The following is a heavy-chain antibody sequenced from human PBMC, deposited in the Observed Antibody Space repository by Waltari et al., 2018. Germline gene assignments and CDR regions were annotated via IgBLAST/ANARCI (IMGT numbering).Heavy chain of an antibody. J-gene: IGHJ4*02. Sequence: EVQLVESGGGLVKPGGSLRLSCAASGFSFSSYSMNWVRQAPGKGLGWGLSISTTPNYIHYSDSVKGRLTVSRDNAKNSLSLQMSSLRAEDTAIYYCARFRTDLHGTPYFDYWGQGTLVTVSP. CDR1: GFSFSSYS. CDR3: ARFRTDLHGTPYFDY. V-gene: IGHV3-21*03. CDR2: ISTTPNYI. D-gene: IGHD1-1*01.